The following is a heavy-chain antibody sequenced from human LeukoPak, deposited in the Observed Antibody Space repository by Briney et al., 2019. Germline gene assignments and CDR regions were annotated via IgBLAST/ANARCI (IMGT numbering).Heavy chain of an antibody. D-gene: IGHD1-26*01. CDR3: ATITREWELLD. V-gene: IGHV1-24*01. CDR1: GYTFTGYY. CDR2: FDPEDGET. Sequence: LWASVKVSCKASGYTFTGYYMHWVRQAPGKGLEWMGGFDPEDGETIYAQKFQGRVTMTEDTSTDTAYMELSSLRSEDTAVYYCATITREWELLDWGQGTLVTVSS. J-gene: IGHJ4*02.